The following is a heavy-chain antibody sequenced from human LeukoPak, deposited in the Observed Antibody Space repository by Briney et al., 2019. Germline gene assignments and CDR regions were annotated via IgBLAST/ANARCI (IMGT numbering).Heavy chain of an antibody. CDR1: GGTSSSYA. J-gene: IGHJ4*02. CDR3: ARGWLAESTVVTPYNY. Sequence: SVKVSCKASGGTSSSYAISWVRQAPGQGLEWMGGIIPIFGKANYAQKFQGRVTITAVESMSTAYMELSSLRSEDTAVYYCARGWLAESTVVTPYNYWGQGTLVTVSS. D-gene: IGHD4-23*01. CDR2: IIPIFGKA. V-gene: IGHV1-69*01.